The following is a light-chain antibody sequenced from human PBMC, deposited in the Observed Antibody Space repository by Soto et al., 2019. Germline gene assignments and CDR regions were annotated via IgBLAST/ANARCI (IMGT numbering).Light chain of an antibody. J-gene: IGLJ1*01. CDR1: SRDVGGYNY. V-gene: IGLV2-14*01. CDR2: EVS. CDR3: SSYTSSSTYV. Sequence: QSALTQPASVSGSPGQSITISCTGTSRDVGGYNYVSWYQHHPGKAPKLMIYEVSSRPSGLSNRFSGSKSGNTASLTISGLQPEDEADYYCSSYTSSSTYVFGTGTKLTVL.